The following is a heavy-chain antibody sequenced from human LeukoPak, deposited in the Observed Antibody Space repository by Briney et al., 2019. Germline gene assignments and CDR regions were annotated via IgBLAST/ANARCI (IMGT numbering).Heavy chain of an antibody. J-gene: IGHJ5*02. CDR1: GFTFSSYS. Sequence: GGSLRLSCAASGFTFSSYSMNWVHQAPGKGLEWVSSISSSSSYIYYADSVKGRFTNSRDNAKNSLYLQMNSLRAEDTAVYYCARWSGWSPGSWGQGTLVTVSS. V-gene: IGHV3-21*01. CDR3: ARWSGWSPGS. CDR2: ISSSSSYI. D-gene: IGHD6-19*01.